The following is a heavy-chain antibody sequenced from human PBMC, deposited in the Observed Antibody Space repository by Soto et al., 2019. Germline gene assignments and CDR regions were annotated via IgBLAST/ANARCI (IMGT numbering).Heavy chain of an antibody. CDR1: GLSLSTSGVG. Sequence: QITLKVSGPPLVNPTQTLTLTCTFSGLSLSTSGVGVGWIRQPPGKALEWLALIYWDDDKRYSPSLKSRLTITKDTSKNQVVLTMTNMDPVETATYYCAHTYSSGWYIGPFDYWGQGTLVTVSS. V-gene: IGHV2-5*02. J-gene: IGHJ4*02. D-gene: IGHD6-19*01. CDR3: AHTYSSGWYIGPFDY. CDR2: IYWDDDK.